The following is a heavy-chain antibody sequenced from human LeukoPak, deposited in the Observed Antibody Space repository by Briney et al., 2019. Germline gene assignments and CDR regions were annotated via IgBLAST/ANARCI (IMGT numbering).Heavy chain of an antibody. D-gene: IGHD3-10*01. CDR2: IYTSGST. V-gene: IGHV4-4*07. J-gene: IGHJ4*02. Sequence: PSETLSLTCTVSGGSISSYYWSWIRQPAGKGLEWIGRIYTSGSTNYNPSLKSRVTMSVDTSKNQFSLKLSSVTAADTAVYYCARLDNYGSGAYYPAIDYWGQGTLVTDSS. CDR1: GGSISSYY. CDR3: ARLDNYGSGAYYPAIDY.